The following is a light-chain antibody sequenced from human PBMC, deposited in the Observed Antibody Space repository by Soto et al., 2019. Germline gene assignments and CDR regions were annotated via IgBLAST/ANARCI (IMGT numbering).Light chain of an antibody. CDR3: SSYTSSSTLGYV. V-gene: IGLV2-14*01. Sequence: QSALTQPASVSGSPGQSITISCTGTSSDVGGYNYVSWYQQHPGKALKLMIYDVSNRPSGVSNRFSGSKSGNTASLTISGLQAEDEADYYCSSYTSSSTLGYVFGTGTKLTVL. J-gene: IGLJ1*01. CDR2: DVS. CDR1: SSDVGGYNY.